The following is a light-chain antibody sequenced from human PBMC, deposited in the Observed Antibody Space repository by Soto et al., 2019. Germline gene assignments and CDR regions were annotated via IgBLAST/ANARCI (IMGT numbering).Light chain of an antibody. V-gene: IGKV3-20*01. CDR2: GAS. CDR1: QSVSNK. Sequence: EIVLTQSPATLSVSPGERVTLSCRASQSVSNKLAWYQQKPGQAPRLLIYGASNRATGIPDRFSGGGSGTDFTLTISRLEPEDFAVYYCQQYGSSGTFGQGTKVDIK. CDR3: QQYGSSGT. J-gene: IGKJ1*01.